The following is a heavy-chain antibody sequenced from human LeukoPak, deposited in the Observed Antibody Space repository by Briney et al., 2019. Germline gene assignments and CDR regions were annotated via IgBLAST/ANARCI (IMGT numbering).Heavy chain of an antibody. V-gene: IGHV4-34*01. CDR2: INHSGST. J-gene: IGHJ4*02. CDR1: GGSFSGYY. D-gene: IGHD5-18*01. Sequence: SETLSLTCAVYGGSFSGYYWSWIRQPPGKGLEWIGEINHSGSTNYNPSLKSRVTISVDTSKNQFSLKLSSVTAADTAVYYCARSYGYLSIFDYWGQGTLVTVSS. CDR3: ARSYGYLSIFDY.